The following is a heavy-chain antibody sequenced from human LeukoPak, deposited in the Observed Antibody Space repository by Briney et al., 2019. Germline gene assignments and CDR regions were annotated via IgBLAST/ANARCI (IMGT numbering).Heavy chain of an antibody. CDR1: GGSISSSNW. D-gene: IGHD1-1*01. CDR3: ARDLGPGLERRGVQDY. V-gene: IGHV4-4*02. Sequence: PSETLSLTCAVSGGSISSSNWWSWLRQPPGKGLEWIGEIYHSGSTNYNPSLKSRVTISVDKSKNQFSLKLSSVTAAETAVHYCARDLGPGLERRGVQDYWGQGTLVTVSS. J-gene: IGHJ4*02. CDR2: IYHSGST.